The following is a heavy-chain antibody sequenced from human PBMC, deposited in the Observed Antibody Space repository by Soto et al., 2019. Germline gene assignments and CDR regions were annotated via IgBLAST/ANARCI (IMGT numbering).Heavy chain of an antibody. Sequence: QLQLQESGSGLVKPSQTLSLTCTVSGGSITSGGYSWTWIRQSPGKGLEWIGYTYQSGSAYYNSSLKSRVTISVDRSKNQFSLNLTSVTAADTAVYYCARDYYGMDVWGQGTTVTVSS. CDR2: TYQSGSA. CDR1: GGSITSGGYS. CDR3: ARDYYGMDV. J-gene: IGHJ6*02. V-gene: IGHV4-30-2*06.